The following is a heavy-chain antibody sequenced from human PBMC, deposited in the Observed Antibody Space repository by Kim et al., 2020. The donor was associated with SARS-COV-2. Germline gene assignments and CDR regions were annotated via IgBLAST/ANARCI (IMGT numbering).Heavy chain of an antibody. V-gene: IGHV3-30*04. Sequence: GGSLRLSCAASGFTFSSYAMHWVRQAPGKGLEWVAVISYDGSNKYYADSVKGRFTISRDNSKNTLYLQMNSLRAEDTAVYYCAREIVVVVAATASMDVWGQGTTVTVSS. CDR1: GFTFSSYA. J-gene: IGHJ6*02. CDR3: AREIVVVVAATASMDV. CDR2: ISYDGSNK. D-gene: IGHD2-15*01.